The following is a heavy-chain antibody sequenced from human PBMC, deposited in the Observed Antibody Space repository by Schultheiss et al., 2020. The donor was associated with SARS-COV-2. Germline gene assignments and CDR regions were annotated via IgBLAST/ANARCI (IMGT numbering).Heavy chain of an antibody. CDR2: IYYSGST. CDR3: AREQWELGWFDP. V-gene: IGHV4-31*11. CDR1: GGSISSRGYY. Sequence: SQTLSLTCAVSGGSISSRGYYWSWIRQHPGRGLEWIGYIYYSGSTYYGSSLKSRLTISVDTSKNQFSLKLSSVTAADTAMYYCAREQWELGWFDPWGQGTLVTVSS. J-gene: IGHJ5*02. D-gene: IGHD1-26*01.